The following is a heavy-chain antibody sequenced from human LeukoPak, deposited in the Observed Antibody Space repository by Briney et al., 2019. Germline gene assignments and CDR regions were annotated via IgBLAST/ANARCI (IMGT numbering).Heavy chain of an antibody. J-gene: IGHJ3*02. CDR1: GGTFSRYA. Sequence: GSSVKVSCKASGGTFSRYAISWVRQAPGQGLEWMGRIIPILGIANYAQKFQGRVTMTEDTSTDTAYMELSSLRSEDTAVYYCATRHIAVLDAFDIWGQGTMVTVSS. V-gene: IGHV1-69*04. D-gene: IGHD6-19*01. CDR2: IIPILGIA. CDR3: ATRHIAVLDAFDI.